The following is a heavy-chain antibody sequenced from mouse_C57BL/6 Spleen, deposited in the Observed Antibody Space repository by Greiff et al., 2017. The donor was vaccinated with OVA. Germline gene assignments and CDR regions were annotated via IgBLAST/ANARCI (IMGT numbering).Heavy chain of an antibody. D-gene: IGHD2-3*01. CDR3: TRLDGYYWYFDV. J-gene: IGHJ1*03. CDR2: ISSGGDYI. Sequence: DVMLVESGEGLVKPGGSLKLSCAASGFTFSSYAMSWVRQTPEKRLEWVAYISSGGDYIYYADTVKGRFTISRDNARNTLYQQMSSLKSEDTAMYYCTRLDGYYWYFDVWGTGTTVTVSS. V-gene: IGHV5-9-1*02. CDR1: GFTFSSYA.